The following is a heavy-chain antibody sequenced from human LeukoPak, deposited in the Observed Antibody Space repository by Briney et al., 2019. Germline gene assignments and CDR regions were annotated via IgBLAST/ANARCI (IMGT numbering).Heavy chain of an antibody. V-gene: IGHV1-18*01. J-gene: IGHJ4*02. CDR2: ISAYNGNT. CDR3: ARTCTTKYYYDSSGYLCGDDY. D-gene: IGHD3-22*01. CDR1: GYTFTSYG. Sequence: GASVKVSCKASGYTFTSYGISWVRQAPGQGLEWMGWISAYNGNTNYAQKLQGRVTMTTDTSTSTAYMELRSLRSDDTAVYYCARTCTTKYYYDSSGYLCGDDYWGQGTLVTVSS.